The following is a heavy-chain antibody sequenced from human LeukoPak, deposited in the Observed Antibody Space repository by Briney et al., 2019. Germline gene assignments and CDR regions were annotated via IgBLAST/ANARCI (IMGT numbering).Heavy chain of an antibody. CDR3: ARMAKDSSGCSHFDY. J-gene: IGHJ4*02. V-gene: IGHV4-4*07. Sequence: PSETLSLTCTVSGGSISNYYWNWIRQPAGKGLEWIGRIYTSGTTNYNPSLVSRVIMSVDTSNNQFSLKLTSVTAADTAVHYCARMAKDSSGCSHFDYWGQGILVTVSS. CDR2: IYTSGTT. D-gene: IGHD6-19*01. CDR1: GGSISNYY.